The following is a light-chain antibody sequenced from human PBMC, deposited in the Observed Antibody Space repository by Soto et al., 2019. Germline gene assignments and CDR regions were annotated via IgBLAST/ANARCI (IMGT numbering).Light chain of an antibody. CDR3: QQSFTAPIT. J-gene: IGKJ5*01. Sequence: DIQMTHSPSSLSSSVLDIFTVTCLTSQSISNHLNWYQQKPGEAPKLLIYGSSSLHYGVPSRFSGSGSGSAFTLTISSLQPEDSATYYCQQSFTAPITFGQGTRLEIK. V-gene: IGKV1-39*01. CDR1: QSISNH. CDR2: GSS.